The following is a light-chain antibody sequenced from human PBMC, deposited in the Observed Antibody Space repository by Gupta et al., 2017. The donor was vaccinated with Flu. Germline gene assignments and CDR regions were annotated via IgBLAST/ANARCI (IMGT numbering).Light chain of an antibody. J-gene: IGLJ2*01. V-gene: IGLV3-21*02. Sequence: SYVLTQPPSVSVAPGQTARITCGGNNIGSKRVHWYQKKPGQAPVLGLYDNNDRHSGIPERFSGSNSGTTATLTISRVEAGGEADYYCQVWDSSSDHQVFGGGTKLTGL. CDR3: QVWDSSSDHQV. CDR1: NIGSKR. CDR2: DNN.